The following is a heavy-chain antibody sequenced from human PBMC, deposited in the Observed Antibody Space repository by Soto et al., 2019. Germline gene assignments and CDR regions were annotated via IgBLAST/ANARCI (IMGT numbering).Heavy chain of an antibody. J-gene: IGHJ3*01. CDR2: ISSQGGST. D-gene: IGHD6-13*01. Sequence: PGGSLRLSCSVAGFTFSDYSMHWVRQAPGKGLECVASISSQGGSTFYADSVRDRFTVSRDRSNTLYLQMSSLRVEDTAMYYCAKPGRWSQTPGTFDVWGQGPLVPVS. V-gene: IGHV3-64D*06. CDR3: AKPGRWSQTPGTFDV. CDR1: GFTFSDYS.